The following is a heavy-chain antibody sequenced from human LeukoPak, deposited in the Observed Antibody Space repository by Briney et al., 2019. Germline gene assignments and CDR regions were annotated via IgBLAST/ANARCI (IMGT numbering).Heavy chain of an antibody. J-gene: IGHJ6*03. Sequence: GASVKVSCKASGYTFTDYYIHWVRQVPGQGLEWMGRINPYSGGTDYAQKFQGRVTMTSDTSISTAYMELSRLRSDDSAVYYCARGPSYYHDSSDYTYYHYMDVWGKGTTVTVS. CDR3: ARGPSYYHDSSDYTYYHYMDV. CDR1: GYTFTDYY. V-gene: IGHV1-2*06. D-gene: IGHD3-22*01. CDR2: INPYSGGT.